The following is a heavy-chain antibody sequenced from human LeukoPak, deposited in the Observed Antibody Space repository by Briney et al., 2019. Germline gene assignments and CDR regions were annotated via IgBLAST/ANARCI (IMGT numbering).Heavy chain of an antibody. V-gene: IGHV4-30-2*01. D-gene: IGHD3-10*01. CDR3: ARATFGYYYFDY. CDR1: GGSISSGGYY. CDR2: IYHSGST. Sequence: PSETLSLTCTVSGGSISSGGYYWNWIRQPPGKGLEWIGYIYHSGSTYYNPSLKSRVTISVDRSKTQFSLKLSSVTAADTAVYYCARATFGYYYFDYWGQGTLVTVSS. J-gene: IGHJ4*02.